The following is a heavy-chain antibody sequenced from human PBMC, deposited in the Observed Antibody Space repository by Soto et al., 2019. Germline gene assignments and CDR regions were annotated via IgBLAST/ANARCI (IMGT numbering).Heavy chain of an antibody. CDR3: ARGSAYSDYDLEY. CDR2: VSGTGGSA. Sequence: LRLSCAASGFTFSSYAMTWVRQAPGKGLEWVSGVSGTGGSAYYADSVKGRFTISRDRSTNTLYLHMNSLRAEDTAVYYCARGSAYSDYDLEYWGQGTLVTVSS. J-gene: IGHJ4*02. CDR1: GFTFSSYA. V-gene: IGHV3-23*01. D-gene: IGHD4-17*01.